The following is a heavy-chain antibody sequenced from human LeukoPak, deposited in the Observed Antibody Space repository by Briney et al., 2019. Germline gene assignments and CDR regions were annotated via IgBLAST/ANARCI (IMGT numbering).Heavy chain of an antibody. CDR3: ARAGASRWSDY. CDR2: ISVDNDNT. D-gene: IGHD6-13*01. V-gene: IGHV1-18*01. Sequence: ASVKVFCKASGYTFTTYGITWVRQAPGQGLEWMGWISVDNDNTNYAQKLQGRVTVTTDTSTSTAYMELRSLRSDDTAVYYCARAGASRWSDYWGQGTLVTVSS. J-gene: IGHJ4*02. CDR1: GYTFTTYG.